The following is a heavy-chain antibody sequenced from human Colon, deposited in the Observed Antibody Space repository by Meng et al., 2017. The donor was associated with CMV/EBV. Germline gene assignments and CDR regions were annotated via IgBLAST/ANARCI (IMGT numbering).Heavy chain of an antibody. CDR3: ARGPSSSIQGFPF. CDR2: INPKSGGI. V-gene: IGHV1-2*02. J-gene: IGHJ4*02. CDR1: GYSFSGYY. D-gene: IGHD2-15*01. Sequence: ASVKVSCKASGYSFSGYYIHWVRQAPGPGLEWMGSINPKSGGIKYAQKFQGRVTMTRDTSINTAYMDLTSLTSDDTAVYFCARGPSSSIQGFPFWGQGTLVTVSS.